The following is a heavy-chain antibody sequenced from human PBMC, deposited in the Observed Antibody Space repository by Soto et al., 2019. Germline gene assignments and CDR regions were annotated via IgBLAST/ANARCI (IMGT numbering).Heavy chain of an antibody. CDR3: ASNSYGYTCYDY. V-gene: IGHV4-30-4*01. J-gene: IGHJ4*02. Sequence: SETLSLTCTVSGGSISRGDYYWSWIRQPPGKGLEWIGYIYYSGSTYYNPSLKSRVTISVDTSKNQFSLKLSSVTAADTAVYYCASNSYGYTCYDYWGQGTLVTVSS. CDR2: IYYSGST. CDR1: GGSISRGDYY. D-gene: IGHD5-18*01.